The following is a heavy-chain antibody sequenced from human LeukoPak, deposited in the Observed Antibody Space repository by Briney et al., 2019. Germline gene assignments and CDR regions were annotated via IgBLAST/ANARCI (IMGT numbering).Heavy chain of an antibody. CDR1: GYTFTSYG. CDR3: AREFSSSGNPLYYGMDV. CDR2: ISAYNGNT. V-gene: IGHV1-18*01. J-gene: IGHJ6*02. Sequence: ASVKVSCKASGYTFTSYGIGWVRQAPGQGLEWMGWISAYNGNTNYAQKLQGRVTMTTDTSTSTAYMELRSLRSDDTAVYYCAREFSSSGNPLYYGMDVWGQGTTVTVSS. D-gene: IGHD6-13*01.